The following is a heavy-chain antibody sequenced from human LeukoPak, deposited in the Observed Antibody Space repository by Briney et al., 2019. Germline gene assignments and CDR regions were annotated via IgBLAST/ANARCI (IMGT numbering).Heavy chain of an antibody. CDR1: GFTFSNYW. J-gene: IGHJ4*02. CDR3: ARSGKWEPYDY. Sequence: PGGSLRLSCAASGFTFSNYWMTRVRQAPGKGLEWVANIKQDGSEKYYVDSVKGRFTISRDNAKNSLFLQMNSLRAEDTAVYYCARSGKWEPYDYWGQGTLVTVSS. V-gene: IGHV3-7*01. D-gene: IGHD1-26*01. CDR2: IKQDGSEK.